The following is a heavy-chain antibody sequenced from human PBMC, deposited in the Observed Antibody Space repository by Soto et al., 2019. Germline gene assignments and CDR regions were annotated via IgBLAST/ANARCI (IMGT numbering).Heavy chain of an antibody. CDR2: IYSGGYT. CDR1: GFTVSNNY. CDR3: ATGRGGGGY. V-gene: IGHV3-53*01. D-gene: IGHD3-10*01. J-gene: IGHJ4*02. Sequence: EVQLVESGGGLIQPGGSLRLSCAVSGFTVSNNYMSWVRQAPGKGLEGVSVIYSGGYTAYGDSVKGRFTISRDNSKNTLYPKMNSRGAADPAVCSCATGRGGGGYWGQGTLVTVSS.